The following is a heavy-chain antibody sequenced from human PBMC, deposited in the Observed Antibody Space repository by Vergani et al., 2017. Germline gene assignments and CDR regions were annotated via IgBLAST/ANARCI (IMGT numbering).Heavy chain of an antibody. J-gene: IGHJ4*02. Sequence: QLVESGGGWVQPGGSLRLSCVVSGFDFSSYIMNWVRQAPGKGLEWVSFVSTGTKSQSYAESVKGRFTISRDSAKNSLYLQMDSLRAEDTAVYFCARLGLTASRREAPVFDYWGQGTLVTVSS. CDR2: VSTGTKSQ. D-gene: IGHD6-13*01. CDR3: ARLGLTASRREAPVFDY. CDR1: GFDFSSYI. V-gene: IGHV3-48*01.